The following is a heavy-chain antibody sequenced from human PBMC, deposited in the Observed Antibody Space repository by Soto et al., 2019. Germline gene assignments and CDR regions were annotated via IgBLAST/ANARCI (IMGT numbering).Heavy chain of an antibody. CDR2: IYYSGST. CDR1: GGSISSYY. J-gene: IGHJ4*02. CDR3: ASFSGATYGDYGGGIKY. V-gene: IGHV4-59*08. D-gene: IGHD4-17*01. Sequence: SETLSLTCTVSGGSISSYYWSWIRQPPGKGLEWIGYIYYSGSTDYNPSLKSRVTISVDTSKNQFSLKLSSVTAADAAVYFCASFSGATYGDYGGGIKYWGQGTLVTVSS.